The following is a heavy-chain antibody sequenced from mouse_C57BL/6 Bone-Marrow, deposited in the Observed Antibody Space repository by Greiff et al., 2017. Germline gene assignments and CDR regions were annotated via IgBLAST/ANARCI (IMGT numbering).Heavy chain of an antibody. CDR1: GFNIKDDY. Sequence: EVQRVESGAELVRPGASVKLSCTASGFNIKDDYMHWVKQRPEQGLEWIGWIDPADGDTEYAPKFQGKATITADTSSNTAYLQLSSLTSDDTAVYYCTAGSHWYFDVWGTGTTVTVSS. CDR2: IDPADGDT. D-gene: IGHD1-1*01. J-gene: IGHJ1*03. CDR3: TAGSHWYFDV. V-gene: IGHV14-4*01.